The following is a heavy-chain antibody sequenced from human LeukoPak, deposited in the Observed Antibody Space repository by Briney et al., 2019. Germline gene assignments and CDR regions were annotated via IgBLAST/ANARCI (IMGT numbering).Heavy chain of an antibody. V-gene: IGHV1-2*02. J-gene: IGHJ6*04. CDR3: AGNTAVAGSPQGLPSLDV. Sequence: ASVKVSCXASGYTFTGYYMHWVRQAPGQGLGWMGWINPNSGGTNYAQKFQRRVTMTRDTSISTAYMELSRLRSDDTAVYYCAGNTAVAGSPQGLPSLDVWGKGTTVTVSS. CDR1: GYTFTGYY. D-gene: IGHD6-19*01. CDR2: INPNSGGT.